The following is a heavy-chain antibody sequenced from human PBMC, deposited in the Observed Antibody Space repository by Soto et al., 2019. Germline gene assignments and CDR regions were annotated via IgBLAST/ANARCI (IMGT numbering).Heavy chain of an antibody. J-gene: IGHJ5*02. Sequence: QVHLQQWGAGLLKPSETLSLTCRVDGGSFSDHYWKWIRQSQGKGLEWIGEINHRGTTNYNPSLRSRVTLSVDTSKNEFSLRLTSVTAADTAVYYCARGGGVRTSHMVWFDPWGQGTLGTVSS. V-gene: IGHV4-34*01. CDR1: GGSFSDHY. CDR2: INHRGTT. CDR3: ARGGGVRTSHMVWFDP. D-gene: IGHD3-16*01.